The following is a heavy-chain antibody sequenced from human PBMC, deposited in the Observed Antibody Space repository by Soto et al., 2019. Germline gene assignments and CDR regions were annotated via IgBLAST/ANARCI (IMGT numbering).Heavy chain of an antibody. D-gene: IGHD2-2*01. V-gene: IGHV1-2*05. CDR3: ARERYQVISDGMDV. J-gene: IGHJ6*02. CDR2: INPETGGT. Sequence: QVQLVQSGADVKPPGASVRVSCKASGYTFTGYYVHWVREAPGQGLAWMGRINPETGGTSYAQKFHGRVTLSRDTSINTAYLELSRLRFDDADVYFCARERYQVISDGMDVWGQGTTVTVYS. CDR1: GYTFTGYY.